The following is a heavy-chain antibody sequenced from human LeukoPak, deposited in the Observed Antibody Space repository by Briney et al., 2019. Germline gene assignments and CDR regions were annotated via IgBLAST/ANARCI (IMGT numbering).Heavy chain of an antibody. V-gene: IGHV3-30*03. Sequence: GGSLTLSCAASRFTFGSYRMHWVRQAPGKGLEWVAVISYDGSNKYYADSLKGRFTISRDNSKNTLYLQMNSQRAEDTAVYYCATWCSGGRCYSRYCFGYWGQGTLVTVSS. CDR2: ISYDGSNK. J-gene: IGHJ4*02. CDR3: ATWCSGGRCYSRYCFGY. D-gene: IGHD2-15*01. CDR1: RFTFGSYR.